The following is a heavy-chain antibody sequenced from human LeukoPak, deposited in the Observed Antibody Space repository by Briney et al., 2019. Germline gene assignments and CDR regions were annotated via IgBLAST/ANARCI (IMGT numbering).Heavy chain of an antibody. D-gene: IGHD3-22*01. V-gene: IGHV3-66*01. CDR2: IYSGGST. J-gene: IGHJ4*02. Sequence: GGSLRLSCAASGFTVSSNYMSWVRQAPGKGLEWVSVIYSGGSTYYADSVKGSFTISRDNSKNTLYLQMNSLRVEDTAVYYCARDRSRAAYYYDSSGYYNWGQGTLVTVSS. CDR1: GFTVSSNY. CDR3: ARDRSRAAYYYDSSGYYN.